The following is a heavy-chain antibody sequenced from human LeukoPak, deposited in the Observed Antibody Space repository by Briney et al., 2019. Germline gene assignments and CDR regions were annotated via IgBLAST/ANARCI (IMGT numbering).Heavy chain of an antibody. D-gene: IGHD6-13*01. J-gene: IGHJ1*01. CDR1: GFTFSSYW. CDR2: INSDGSST. CDR3: ARTGYSSSWYGAEYFQH. V-gene: IGHV3-74*01. Sequence: GGSLRLSCAASGFTFSSYWMHWVRQAPGKGLVWVSRINSDGSSTSYADSVKGRFTISRDNAKNTLYLQMNSLRAEDTAVYYCARTGYSSSWYGAEYFQHWGQGTLVTVSS.